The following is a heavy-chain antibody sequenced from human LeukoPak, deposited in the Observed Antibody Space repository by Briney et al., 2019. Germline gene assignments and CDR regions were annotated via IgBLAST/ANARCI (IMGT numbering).Heavy chain of an antibody. J-gene: IGHJ4*02. D-gene: IGHD3-10*01. CDR3: AREYYYGSGSYYPYYFDY. Sequence: ASVKVSCKAYGYTFTGYYMHWVRQAPGQGLEWMGWINPNSGGTNYAQKFQGRVTMTRDTSISTAYMELSRLRSDDTAVYYCAREYYYGSGSYYPYYFDYWGQGTLVTVSS. CDR2: INPNSGGT. CDR1: GYTFTGYY. V-gene: IGHV1-2*02.